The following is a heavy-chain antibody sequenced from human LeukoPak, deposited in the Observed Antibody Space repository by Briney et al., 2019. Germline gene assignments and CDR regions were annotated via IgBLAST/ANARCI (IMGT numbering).Heavy chain of an antibody. V-gene: IGHV3-48*03. Sequence: GGSLRLSCAASGFTFSSYEINWVRQAPGKGLEWVSYISSSGSTIYYADSVKGRFTISRDNAKNSLYLQMNSLRAEDTAVYYCARGNDYFDYWGQGTLVTVSS. CDR1: GFTFSSYE. D-gene: IGHD1-1*01. CDR2: ISSSGSTI. CDR3: ARGNDYFDY. J-gene: IGHJ4*02.